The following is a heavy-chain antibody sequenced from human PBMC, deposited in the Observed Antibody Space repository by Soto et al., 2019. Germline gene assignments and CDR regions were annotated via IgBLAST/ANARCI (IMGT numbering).Heavy chain of an antibody. CDR2: SYYSGTT. Sequence: PSETLSLTWTVSGASMSSYYWSWIRRPPGQGRGWSGYSYYSGTTNYNPSLKSRVTISVDTSKNQFSLELSSVPAADTAVYYCAGHCSSSSCSYSLHQYYGMDIWAKGTTVTVSS. D-gene: IGHD2-2*01. CDR3: AGHCSSSSCSYSLHQYYGMDI. V-gene: IGHV4-59*13. J-gene: IGHJ6*04. CDR1: GASMSSYY.